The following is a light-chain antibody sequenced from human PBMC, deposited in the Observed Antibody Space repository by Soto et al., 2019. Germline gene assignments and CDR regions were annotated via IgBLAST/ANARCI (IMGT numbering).Light chain of an antibody. Sequence: QSALTQPPSLSGTPGQRVTISCSGSTSNIGRYSVNWYQHFPGTAPKILIYSDDERPSGVPDRFSGSKSGTSASLAISGLQSADEAEYYCAAWDDNLNGPLFGGGTKLTVL. CDR2: SDD. V-gene: IGLV1-44*01. J-gene: IGLJ3*02. CDR1: TSNIGRYS. CDR3: AAWDDNLNGPL.